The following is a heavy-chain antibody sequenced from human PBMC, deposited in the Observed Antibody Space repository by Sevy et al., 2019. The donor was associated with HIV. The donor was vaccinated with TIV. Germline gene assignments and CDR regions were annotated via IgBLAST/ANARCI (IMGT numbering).Heavy chain of an antibody. CDR1: GFTVSSNY. V-gene: IGHV3-53*01. J-gene: IGHJ5*02. Sequence: GESLKISCAASGFTVSSNYMSWVHQAPGKGLEWVSVIYSGGSTYYADSVKGRFTISRDNSKNTLYLQMNSLRAEDTAVYYCASAYYGSGSYIDPWGQGTLVTVSS. CDR2: IYSGGST. D-gene: IGHD3-10*01. CDR3: ASAYYGSGSYIDP.